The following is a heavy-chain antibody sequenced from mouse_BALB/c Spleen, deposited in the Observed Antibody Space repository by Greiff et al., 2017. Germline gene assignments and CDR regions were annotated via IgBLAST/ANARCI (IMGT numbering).Heavy chain of an antibody. CDR3: ARGPRTLYAMDY. CDR2: ISSGGST. J-gene: IGHJ4*01. CDR1: GFTFSSYA. V-gene: IGHV5-6-5*01. Sequence: DVKLVESGGGLVKPGGSLKLSCAASGFTFSSYAMSWVRQTPEKRLEWVASISSGGSTYYPDSVTGRFTISRDNARNILYLHMSSLRSEDTAMYYCARGPRTLYAMDYWGQGTSVTVSS.